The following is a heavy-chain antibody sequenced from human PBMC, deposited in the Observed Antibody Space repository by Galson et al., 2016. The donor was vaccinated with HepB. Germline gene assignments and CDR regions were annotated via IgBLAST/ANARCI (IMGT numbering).Heavy chain of an antibody. CDR1: GFSFSRYS. Sequence: SLRLSCAASGFSFSRYSMTWVRQRPGKGLEWITFISDSGTTTNYADSVKGRFSVSRDGVANSVYLQMDSLRGEDTALYYRARDYGSGWLSGALDVWGQGSLVTVSS. J-gene: IGHJ4*01. V-gene: IGHV3-48*03. D-gene: IGHD6-19*01. CDR2: ISDSGTTT. CDR3: ARDYGSGWLSGALDV.